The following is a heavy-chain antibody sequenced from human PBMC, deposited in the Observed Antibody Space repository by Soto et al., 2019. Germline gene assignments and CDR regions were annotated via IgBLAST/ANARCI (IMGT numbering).Heavy chain of an antibody. J-gene: IGHJ6*02. CDR2: ISGSGGIT. CDR1: GFTFSIYA. D-gene: IGHD5-12*01. CDR3: AKEATSGGMDV. V-gene: IGHV3-23*01. Sequence: SLRLSFAASGFTFSIYAISWVRQAPWKGLEWVSSISGSGGITYYSDSLKVRFTISRDNSKNTLYLQMNSLRAEDTAVYYCAKEATSGGMDVWGQGTTVTVSS.